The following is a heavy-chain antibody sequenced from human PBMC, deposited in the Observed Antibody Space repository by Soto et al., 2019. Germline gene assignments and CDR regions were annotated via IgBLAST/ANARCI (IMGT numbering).Heavy chain of an antibody. CDR2: ISVSGTMR. J-gene: IGHJ6*02. D-gene: IGHD3-9*01. CDR1: GFTFSSYE. Sequence: QLVESGGGSVQPGRSLRLSCAPSGFTFSSYEMNWVRQAPGKGLEWVSYISVSGTMRFYADAVKGRFTISRDNTKKILYLKMNSLRAEDTALYYCAPAGLTGTVWGQGTTVTVSS. V-gene: IGHV3-48*03. CDR3: APAGLTGTV.